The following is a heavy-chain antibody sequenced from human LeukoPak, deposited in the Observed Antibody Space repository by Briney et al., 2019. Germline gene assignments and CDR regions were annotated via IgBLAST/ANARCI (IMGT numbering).Heavy chain of an antibody. CDR3: ARLPRERRFPYSYYYGMDV. Sequence: SETLSLTCVVSGESFSDYHWTWIRQSPGKGLQWIGDVDHRGDTNYNPSLKSRVNLSVDASKNQFSLRLTSVTSADTAFYYCARLPRERRFPYSYYYGMDVWGQGTTVTVSS. CDR2: VDHRGDT. J-gene: IGHJ6*02. V-gene: IGHV4-34*01. D-gene: IGHD1-1*01. CDR1: GESFSDYH.